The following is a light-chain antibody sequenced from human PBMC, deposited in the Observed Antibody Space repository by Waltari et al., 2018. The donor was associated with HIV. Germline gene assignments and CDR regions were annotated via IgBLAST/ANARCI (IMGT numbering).Light chain of an antibody. CDR3: MQGALWPWT. CDR1: QSLVYTGGNTC. CDR2: KVS. J-gene: IGKJ1*01. V-gene: IGKV2-30*01. Sequence: DVVMTLSPPSLHLSLGQSPSLSSRASQSLVYTGGNTCLNWFQQRPGQAPKPLIYKVSNRDSGVPDRFSGSGSGTDFTLKISRVEAEDVGVYYCMQGALWPWTFGQGTKVEIK.